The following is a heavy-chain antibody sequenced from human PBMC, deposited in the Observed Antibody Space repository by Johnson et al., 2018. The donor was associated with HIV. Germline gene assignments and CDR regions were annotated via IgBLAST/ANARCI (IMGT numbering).Heavy chain of an antibody. Sequence: EVQLVESGGGLVKPGGSLRLSCAASGFTFSNAWMSWVRQAPGKGLEWVSAIGTAGDTYYPGSVKGRFTISRENAKNSLYLQMNSLRAGDTAVYYCARALGATYAFDLWGQGTMVTVSS. CDR1: GFTFSNAW. CDR2: IGTAGDT. V-gene: IGHV3-13*01. J-gene: IGHJ3*01. CDR3: ARALGATYAFDL. D-gene: IGHD1-26*01.